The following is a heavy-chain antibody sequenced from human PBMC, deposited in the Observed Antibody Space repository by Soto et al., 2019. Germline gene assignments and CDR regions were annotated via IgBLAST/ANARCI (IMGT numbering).Heavy chain of an antibody. D-gene: IGHD3-10*01. V-gene: IGHV4-39*01. CDR2: IYYSGST. CDR1: GRSIRSSSYY. J-gene: IGHJ5*02. Sequence: PSETLSLTCPASGRSIRSSSYYWGWLRQPPGKGLEWIGSIYYSGSTYYNPSLKSRVTISVDTSKNQFSLKLSSVTAADTAVYYCARHGLLWFDDPWGQGTLVTVSS. CDR3: ARHGLLWFDDP.